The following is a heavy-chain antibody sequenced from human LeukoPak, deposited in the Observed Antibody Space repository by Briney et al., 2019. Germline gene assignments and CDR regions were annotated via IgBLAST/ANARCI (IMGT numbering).Heavy chain of an antibody. J-gene: IGHJ5*02. CDR3: ARDYSSGWYNWFDP. D-gene: IGHD6-19*01. Sequence: ASVKVSCKASGYTFTSYDINWVRQTTGQGLEWMGWMNPNSGNTGYAQKFKGRVTMTRNTSISTAYMELSSLRSEDTAVYYRARDYSSGWYNWFDPWGQGTLVTVSS. CDR1: GYTFTSYD. V-gene: IGHV1-8*01. CDR2: MNPNSGNT.